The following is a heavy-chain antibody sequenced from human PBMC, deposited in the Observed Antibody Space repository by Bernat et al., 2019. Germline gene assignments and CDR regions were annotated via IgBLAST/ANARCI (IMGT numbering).Heavy chain of an antibody. CDR2: VRYDGTDT. Sequence: QLVESGGGVVQPGGSLRLSCAASGFTFSTYGMHWVRQAPGKGLEWVAFVRYDGTDTYYATSVKSRFTITRDNSKNTLHLQMNSLRVEDTAVYYCAKNIIPGAIDYWGQGTLVTVSS. V-gene: IGHV3-30*02. CDR3: AKNIIPGAIDY. J-gene: IGHJ4*02. CDR1: GFTFSTYG. D-gene: IGHD3-3*01.